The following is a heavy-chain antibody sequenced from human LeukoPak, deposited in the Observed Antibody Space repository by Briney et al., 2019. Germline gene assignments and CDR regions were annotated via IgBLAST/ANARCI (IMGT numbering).Heavy chain of an antibody. CDR2: IIPIFGTG. CDR1: GGTFSNYA. CDR3: EGIDETIWFGDRDEDAFDI. Sequence: SVKVSCKASGGTFSNYAINWVRQAPGQGLEWMGGIIPIFGTGKYAQKFQGRVTITADESTSTAYMELSSLRSEDTAVYYCEGIDETIWFGDRDEDAFDIWGQGTMVTVSS. D-gene: IGHD3-10*01. J-gene: IGHJ3*02. V-gene: IGHV1-69*13.